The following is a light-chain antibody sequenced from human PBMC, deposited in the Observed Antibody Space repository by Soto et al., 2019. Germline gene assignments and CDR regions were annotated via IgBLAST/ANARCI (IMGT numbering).Light chain of an antibody. CDR2: YXS. CDR3: QQPNNGTET. Sequence: EIVLTQSPGTLSLSPGERATLFXRASHSVTTYLTWYHQRPGXAPRXXXDYXSNMATGSPARLSGSGSGIDFTLTISSLDPEDFAAYYCQQPNNGTETFGQGTKVDIK. J-gene: IGKJ1*01. CDR1: HSVTTY. V-gene: IGKV3-11*01.